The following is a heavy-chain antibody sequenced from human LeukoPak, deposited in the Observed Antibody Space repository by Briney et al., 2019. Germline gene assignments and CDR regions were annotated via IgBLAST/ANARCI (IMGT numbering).Heavy chain of an antibody. J-gene: IGHJ6*02. V-gene: IGHV1-18*01. CDR1: GYTFTSYG. CDR3: ARVSSGSGSFYYYGMDV. Sequence: GASVKVSCKASGYTFTSYGISWVRQAPGQGLEWMGWISAYNGNTNYAQKLQGRVTMTTDTSTSTAYTELRSLRSDDTAVYYCARVSSGSGSFYYYGMDVWGQGTTVTVSS. CDR2: ISAYNGNT. D-gene: IGHD3-10*01.